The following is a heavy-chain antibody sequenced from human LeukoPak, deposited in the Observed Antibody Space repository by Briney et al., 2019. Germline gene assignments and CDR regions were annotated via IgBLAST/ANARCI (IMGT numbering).Heavy chain of an antibody. CDR3: AKDYRGGWGTAFDI. D-gene: IGHD3-10*01. Sequence: GGSLRLSCAASGFTFSSYAMHWVRQAPGKGLEWVAVISYGGNNKYYADSVKGRFTISRDNSKNTLYLQMNSLRAEDTAVYYCAKDYRGGWGTAFDIWGQGTMVTVSS. CDR2: ISYGGNNK. CDR1: GFTFSSYA. V-gene: IGHV3-30*04. J-gene: IGHJ3*02.